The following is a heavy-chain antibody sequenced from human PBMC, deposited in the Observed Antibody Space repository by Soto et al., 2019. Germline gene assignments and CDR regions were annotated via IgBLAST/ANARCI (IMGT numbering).Heavy chain of an antibody. CDR3: ARDGAPQYGLGV. CDR1: GFTFSRDA. D-gene: IGHD3-10*01. Sequence: QVQLVESGGGVVQPGRSLKLSCVASGFTFSRDAMQCVRQAPGKGLECVAVTSYDGSNKYYADSVKGRFTVSTDNSKNTLYLQINSLRTADASVYYCARDGAPQYGLGVWGQGTTVTVSS. CDR2: TSYDGSNK. J-gene: IGHJ6*02. V-gene: IGHV3-30-3*01.